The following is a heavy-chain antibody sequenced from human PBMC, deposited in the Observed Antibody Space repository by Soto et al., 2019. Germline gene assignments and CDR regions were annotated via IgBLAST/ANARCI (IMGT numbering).Heavy chain of an antibody. CDR3: XXXXXXXXXXYLGWW. J-gene: IGHJ4*02. CDR2: IKSKTDGGTT. CDR1: GVTFSNAW. D-gene: IGHD2-15*01. V-gene: IGHV3-15*07. Sequence: EVQLVESGGGLVKPGGSLRLSCAASGVTFSNAWMNWVRQAPGKGLEWVGRIKSKTDGGTTDYAAPVKGRFTISRDDSXXXXXXXXXXXXXXXXXXXXXXXXXXXXXXXYLGWWWGQGTLVTVSS.